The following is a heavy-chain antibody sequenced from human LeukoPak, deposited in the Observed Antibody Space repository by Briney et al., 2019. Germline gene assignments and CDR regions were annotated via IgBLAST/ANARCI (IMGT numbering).Heavy chain of an antibody. CDR2: IYTSGST. J-gene: IGHJ6*02. CDR1: GGSISSYY. V-gene: IGHV4-4*07. Sequence: SETLSLTCTVSGGSISSYYWSWIRQPAGKGLEWIGRIYTSGSTNYNPSLKSRVTMSVDTSKNQFSLKLSSVTAADTAVYYCARGPDYSSSWYWLGSDYYYGMDVWGQGTTVTVSS. D-gene: IGHD6-13*01. CDR3: ARGPDYSSSWYWLGSDYYYGMDV.